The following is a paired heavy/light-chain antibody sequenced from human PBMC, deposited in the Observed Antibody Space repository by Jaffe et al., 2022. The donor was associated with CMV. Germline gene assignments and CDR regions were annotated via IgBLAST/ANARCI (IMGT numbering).Heavy chain of an antibody. Sequence: HVQLQESGPGLVKPSETLSLTCTVSGGSISGFYWSWIRQTAGKELEWIGRIYSSGSTNYNPSLKSRVTMSVDMSRNQVSLRLSSVTAADTAVYYCSRDPDSRGTYFYGMDVWGQGTAVTVSS. V-gene: IGHV4-4*07. D-gene: IGHD3-22*01. CDR1: GGSISGFY. CDR2: IYSSGST. J-gene: IGHJ6*02. CDR3: SRDPDSRGTYFYGMDV.
Light chain of an antibody. Sequence: SSELTQDPAVSVALGQTVRITCQGDSLRTYYASWIQQRPGQAPVLVIYGKNNRPSGIPDRFSGSSSGNTASLTITGAQAEDEADYYCNSWDSSGNYVVFGGGTKLTVL. CDR1: SLRTYY. CDR3: NSWDSSGNYVV. CDR2: GKN. J-gene: IGLJ2*01. V-gene: IGLV3-19*01.